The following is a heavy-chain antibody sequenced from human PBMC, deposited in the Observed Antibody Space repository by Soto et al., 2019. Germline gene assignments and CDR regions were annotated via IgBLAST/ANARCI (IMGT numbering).Heavy chain of an antibody. CDR3: GRERVPYSGPWPECDK. CDR2: ISTSGAT. J-gene: IGHJ4*02. D-gene: IGHD1-26*01. V-gene: IGHV3-13*01. CDR1: GFAFPSYD. Sequence: EVHLVESGGGLVQPGGSLRLSCAASGFAFPSYDMHWVRQAPGKGLEWVSAISTSGATFYADSMEGRFTISRENYMNDLYLQMNELRDEGTAVYFCGRERVPYSGPWPECDKWGQGTLVTGSS.